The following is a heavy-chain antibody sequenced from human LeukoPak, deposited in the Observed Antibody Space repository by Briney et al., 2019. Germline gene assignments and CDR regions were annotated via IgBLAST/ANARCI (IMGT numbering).Heavy chain of an antibody. V-gene: IGHV4-34*01. CDR2: INHSGST. CDR1: GGSFSGCY. D-gene: IGHD1-1*01. Sequence: PSETLSLTCAVYGGSFSGCYWSWIRQPPGKGLEWIGEINHSGSTNYNPSLKSRVTISVDTSKNQFSLKLSSVTAADTAVYYCAREGTSGTHLNWFDPWGQGTLVTGSS. J-gene: IGHJ5*02. CDR3: AREGTSGTHLNWFDP.